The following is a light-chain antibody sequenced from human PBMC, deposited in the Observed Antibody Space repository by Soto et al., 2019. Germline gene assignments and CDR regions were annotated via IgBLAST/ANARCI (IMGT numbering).Light chain of an antibody. V-gene: IGLV1-47*01. CDR2: RNN. CDR1: SSNIGTNY. CDR3: AAWDASRIVL. J-gene: IGLJ2*01. Sequence: QSVLTQPPSASGTPGQRVTISCSGSSSNIGTNYVSWYQHLPGTAPKLLIYRNNQRPSGVPGRFSGSKSGTSASLAISGLGSEDEAVYYCAAWDASRIVLFGGGTKLTVL.